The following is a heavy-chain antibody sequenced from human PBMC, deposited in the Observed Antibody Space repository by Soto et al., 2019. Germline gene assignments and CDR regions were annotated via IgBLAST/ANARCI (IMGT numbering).Heavy chain of an antibody. J-gene: IGHJ4*02. V-gene: IGHV4-39*01. CDR1: GRTISSSSNH. CDR2: IYYSEKT. Sequence: SETLSLTCTGSGRTISSSSNHGGWISQPPGKGLEWIGNIYYSEKTYYKPSLKSRVTISVDTSKNQCSLRLTSVTAADTAVYYCATHPPYGPLDHWGQGTLVTVSS. D-gene: IGHD4-17*01. CDR3: ATHPPYGPLDH.